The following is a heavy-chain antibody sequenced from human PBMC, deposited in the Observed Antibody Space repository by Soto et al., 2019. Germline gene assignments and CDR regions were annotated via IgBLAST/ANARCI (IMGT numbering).Heavy chain of an antibody. Sequence: GSLRLSCAASGFTFSSYAMNCVRQAPGKGLECVSGISYGGGSTNYADSVKGRFTISRDNSKNTLYLQMNSLRGEDTAVYYCAKGESYYYDSSGYWNYWGQGTLVTVSS. V-gene: IGHV3-23*01. CDR1: GFTFSSYA. J-gene: IGHJ4*02. CDR2: ISYGGGST. CDR3: AKGESYYYDSSGYWNY. D-gene: IGHD3-22*01.